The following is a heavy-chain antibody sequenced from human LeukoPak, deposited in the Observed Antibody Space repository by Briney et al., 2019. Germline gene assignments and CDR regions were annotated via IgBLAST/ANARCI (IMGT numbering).Heavy chain of an antibody. CDR3: AGYSYGVRPS. CDR1: GDSVSSNSAA. J-gene: IGHJ5*02. V-gene: IGHV6-1*01. D-gene: IGHD5-18*01. CDR2: TYYRSEWYN. Sequence: SQSLSLTCVISGDSVSSNSAAWNWIRQSPSRGLEWLGRTYYRSEWYNDYAVSVKSRITINPDTSKNQFSLHLNSVTPEDTAVYYCAGYSYGVRPSWGQGTLVTVSS.